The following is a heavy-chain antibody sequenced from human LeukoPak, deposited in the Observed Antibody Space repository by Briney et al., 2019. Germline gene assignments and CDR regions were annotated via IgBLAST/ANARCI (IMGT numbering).Heavy chain of an antibody. CDR1: GFTFSNYN. CDR2: ISGSGSII. J-gene: IGHJ6*03. V-gene: IGHV3-48*04. CDR3: AKDRYSSGPMEYYYYYMDV. D-gene: IGHD6-19*01. Sequence: PGESLRLSCAVSGFTFSNYNMNWVRQAPGRGLEWVSYISGSGSIIYYADSVKGRFTISRDNAKNSLYLQMNSLRAEDTAVYYCAKDRYSSGPMEYYYYYMDVWGKGTTVTVSS.